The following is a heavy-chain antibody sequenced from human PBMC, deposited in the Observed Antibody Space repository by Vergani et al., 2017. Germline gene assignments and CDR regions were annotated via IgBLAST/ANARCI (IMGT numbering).Heavy chain of an antibody. Sequence: QVQLVESGGGVVQPGRSLRLSCAASGFTFSSYAMHWARQAPGKGRGWVAVISYDGSNKYYADSVKGRFTISRDNSKNTLYLQMNSLRAEDTAVYYCARDPVFVEGMQLRYYYYMDVWGKGTTVTVSS. CDR3: ARDPVFVEGMQLRYYYYMDV. D-gene: IGHD6-13*01. CDR1: GFTFSSYA. V-gene: IGHV3-30-3*01. CDR2: ISYDGSNK. J-gene: IGHJ6*03.